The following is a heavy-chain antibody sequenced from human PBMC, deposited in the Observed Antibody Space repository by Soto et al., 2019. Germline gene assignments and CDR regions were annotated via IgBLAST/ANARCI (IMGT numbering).Heavy chain of an antibody. CDR3: ARTVMITFGCRRGWFDP. Sequence: QVQLQESGTGLVKPSGTLSLTCAVSSGSISSSNWWSWVRQPPGKGLEWIGEIYHSGSTNYNPSLKRRVPLSVDKSKNQFSLKLSSVTAADTAVYYCARTVMITFGCRRGWFDPWGQGTVVTVSS. J-gene: IGHJ5*02. V-gene: IGHV4-4*02. CDR2: IYHSGST. D-gene: IGHD3-16*01. CDR1: SGSISSSNW.